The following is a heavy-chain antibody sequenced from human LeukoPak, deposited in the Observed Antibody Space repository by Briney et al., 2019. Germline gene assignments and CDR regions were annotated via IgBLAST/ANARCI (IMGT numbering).Heavy chain of an antibody. CDR3: ARGRGYYDRSGYYIASYYFDY. Sequence: SETLSLTCAVYGGSFSGYYWSWIRQPPGKGLEWIGEINHSGSTNYNPSLKSRVTISVDTSKNQFSLKLSSVTAADTAVYYCARGRGYYDRSGYYIASYYFDYWGQGTLVTVS. V-gene: IGHV4-34*01. J-gene: IGHJ4*02. CDR2: INHSGST. D-gene: IGHD3-22*01. CDR1: GGSFSGYY.